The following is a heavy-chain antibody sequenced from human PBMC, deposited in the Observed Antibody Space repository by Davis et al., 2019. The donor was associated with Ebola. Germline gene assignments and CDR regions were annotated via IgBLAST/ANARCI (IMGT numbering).Heavy chain of an antibody. V-gene: IGHV5-51*01. CDR3: ARRSSSSSVRRWFDS. J-gene: IGHJ5*01. CDR2: IYPGDYDT. Sequence: GESLNISCKGSGYMFTTYWIGWVRQMPGKGLEWMGTIYPGDYDTRYSPSFQGQVTISADRSINTAYLQWSSLKASDTATYDCARRSSSSSVRRWFDSWGQGTLVTVSS. CDR1: GYMFTTYW. D-gene: IGHD6-6*01.